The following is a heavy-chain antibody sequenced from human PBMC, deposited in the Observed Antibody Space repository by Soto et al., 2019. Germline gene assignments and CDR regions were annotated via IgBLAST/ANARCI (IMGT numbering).Heavy chain of an antibody. D-gene: IGHD3-3*01. CDR3: AGGFYFFWGVYLPPYYYYYMDV. V-gene: IGHV4-31*03. Sequence: SETLSLTCTVSGGSISSGGYYWSWIRQHPGKGLEWIGYIYYSGSTYYNPSLKSRVTISVDTSKNQFSLKLSSVTAADTAVYYCAGGFYFFWGVYLPPYYYYYMDVWGKGTRVTVSS. CDR1: GGSISSGGYY. CDR2: IYYSGST. J-gene: IGHJ6*03.